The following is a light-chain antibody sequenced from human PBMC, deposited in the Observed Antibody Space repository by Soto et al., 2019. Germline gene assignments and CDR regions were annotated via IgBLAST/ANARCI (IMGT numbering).Light chain of an antibody. Sequence: QSSLPQPPSVSGAPGQRGTISCTGSGFNIGSNDDVHWYQQLPGTAPKLLIYGDNNRPSGVPDRFSASKSAFTASLAITGLQAVAFSDLFRQPYERGLTAVLIGTGTRVNVL. CDR1: GFNIGSNDD. V-gene: IGLV1-40*01. CDR2: GDN. J-gene: IGLJ6*01. CDR3: QPYERGLTAVL.